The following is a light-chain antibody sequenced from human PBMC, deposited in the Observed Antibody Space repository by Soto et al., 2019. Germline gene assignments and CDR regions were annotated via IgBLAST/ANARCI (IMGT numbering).Light chain of an antibody. CDR1: QSVTSTY. Sequence: TLLPCTLPLSPGERATLSCRAVQSVTSTYMAWYQQKPGQAPRLLIYATSFRATGIPDRFRGSGSGTDFTLTISSLEPEDSAVYYCQDSSTSPWPFGQGTKVDIK. CDR2: ATS. CDR3: QDSSTSPWP. V-gene: IGKV3-20*01. J-gene: IGKJ1*01.